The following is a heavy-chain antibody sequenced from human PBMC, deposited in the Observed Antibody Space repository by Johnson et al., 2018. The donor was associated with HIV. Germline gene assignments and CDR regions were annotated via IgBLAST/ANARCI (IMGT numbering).Heavy chain of an antibody. CDR1: GFTVSSNY. D-gene: IGHD1-14*01. CDR3: AREGQEPPVQKDAFDI. Sequence: EVQLVESGGGLVQPGGSLRLSCAASGFTVSSNYMSWVRQAPGKGLEWVSFIYSAGSTYYADSVKGRFTISRDNSKNSLYLQMNSLRAEDTALYYCAREGQEPPVQKDAFDIWGQGTMVTVSS. J-gene: IGHJ3*02. CDR2: IYSAGST. V-gene: IGHV3-66*01.